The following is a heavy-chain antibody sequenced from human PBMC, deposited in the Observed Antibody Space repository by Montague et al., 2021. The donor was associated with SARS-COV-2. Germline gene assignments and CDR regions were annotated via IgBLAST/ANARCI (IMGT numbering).Heavy chain of an antibody. CDR2: ICFSGNS. CDR1: DDSISAYY. Sequence: SETLSLTCSINDDSISAYYWAWIRPSPSKGLGRIGLICFSGNSSYSPSLKSRDTIAIDTSKKEFSLRLTSLTPAYTAMYFCARESSFGIPGRFESWGQGSHASVAS. D-gene: IGHD1-20*01. CDR3: ARESSFGIPGRFES. J-gene: IGHJ4*02. V-gene: IGHV4-59*12.